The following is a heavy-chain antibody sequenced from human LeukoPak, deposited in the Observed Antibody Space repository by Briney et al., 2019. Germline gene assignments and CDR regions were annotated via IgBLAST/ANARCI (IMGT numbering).Heavy chain of an antibody. CDR2: INSDGSST. V-gene: IGHV3-74*01. CDR3: ARHKYYSDSSSLDAFDI. Sequence: GGSLRLSCVASGFTFSSYWMHWVRQAPGKGLVRVSRINSDGSSTSYADSVKGRFTISGDNAKNTLYLQMYSLRAADTAVYYCARHKYYSDSSSLDAFDIWGQGTMVTVSS. D-gene: IGHD3-22*01. J-gene: IGHJ3*02. CDR1: GFTFSSYW.